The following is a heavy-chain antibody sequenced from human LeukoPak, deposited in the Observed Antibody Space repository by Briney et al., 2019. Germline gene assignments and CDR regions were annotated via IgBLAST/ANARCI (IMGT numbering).Heavy chain of an antibody. CDR2: INHSGST. CDR1: GGSFSGYY. CDR3: ARGRGSSGWRAGIDY. D-gene: IGHD6-19*01. V-gene: IGHV4-34*01. Sequence: SETLSLTCAVYGGSFSGYYWSWIRQPPGKGLEWIGEINHSGSTNYNPSLKSRVTISVDTSKNQFSLKLSSVTAADTAVYYCARGRGSSGWRAGIDYWGQGTLVTVSS. J-gene: IGHJ4*02.